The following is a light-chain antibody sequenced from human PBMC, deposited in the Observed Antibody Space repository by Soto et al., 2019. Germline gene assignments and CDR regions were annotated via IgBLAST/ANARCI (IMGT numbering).Light chain of an antibody. Sequence: QSVLTQPASVSGSPGQSITISCTGTSSNVGDYNLVSWYQQHPGKAPKLIIYEGNSRPSGVSSRFSGSKSGNTASLTISGLQAEDEGDYYCCSYAGIDTFVLFGGGTQLTVL. CDR2: EGN. CDR3: CSYAGIDTFVL. J-gene: IGLJ3*02. V-gene: IGLV2-23*01. CDR1: SSNVGDYNL.